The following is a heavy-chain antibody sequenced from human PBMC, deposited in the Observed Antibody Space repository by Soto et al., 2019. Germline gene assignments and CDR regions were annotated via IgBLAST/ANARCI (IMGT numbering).Heavy chain of an antibody. Sequence: EASVKVSCKASGYTFTSYGISWVRQAPGQGLEWMGWISAYNGNTNYAQKLQGRVTMTTDTSTSTAYMELRSLRSDDTAVYYCARDSGVYYYDSSGYHWFVYWGQGTLVTSPQ. J-gene: IGHJ4*02. CDR1: GYTFTSYG. CDR2: ISAYNGNT. CDR3: ARDSGVYYYDSSGYHWFVY. V-gene: IGHV1-18*01. D-gene: IGHD3-22*01.